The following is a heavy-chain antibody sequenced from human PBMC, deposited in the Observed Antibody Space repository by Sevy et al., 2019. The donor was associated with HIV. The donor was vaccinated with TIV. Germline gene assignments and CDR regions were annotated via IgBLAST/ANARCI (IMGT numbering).Heavy chain of an antibody. CDR2: IYYSGST. CDR3: ARERPRAYCGGDCHPYYYYYYMDV. CDR1: GGSISSYY. V-gene: IGHV4-59*01. D-gene: IGHD2-21*02. Sequence: SETLSLTCTVSGGSISSYYWSWIRQPPGKGLEWIVYIYYSGSTNYNPSLKSRVTISVDTSKNQFSLKLSSVTAADTAVYYCARERPRAYCGGDCHPYYYYYYMDVWGKGTTVTVSS. J-gene: IGHJ6*03.